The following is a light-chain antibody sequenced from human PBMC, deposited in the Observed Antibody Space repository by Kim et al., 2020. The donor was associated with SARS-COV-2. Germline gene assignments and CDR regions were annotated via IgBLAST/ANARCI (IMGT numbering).Light chain of an antibody. CDR3: SSYASSSTLEVV. J-gene: IGLJ2*01. CDR1: SSDVGGYHS. V-gene: IGLV2-14*03. CDR2: DVT. Sequence: QSVLTQPASVSGSPGQSITISCTGTSSDVGGYHSVSWYQQHPDKAPKLMIYDVTNRPSGVSNRFSGSKSANTASLTISGLQAEDEADYYCSSYASSSTLEVVFGGGTQLTVL.